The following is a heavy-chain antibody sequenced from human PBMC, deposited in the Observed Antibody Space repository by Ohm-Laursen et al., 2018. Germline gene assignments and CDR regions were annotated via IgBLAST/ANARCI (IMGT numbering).Heavy chain of an antibody. CDR1: GFTFSSYW. J-gene: IGHJ5*02. V-gene: IGHV3-15*01. Sequence: SLRLSCSASGFTFSSYWMSWVRQAPGKGLEWVGHIKSKIHGGTADYAAPVKGRFTISRDDSKNTLYLQMNSLKTEDTAVYYCTTGVDPWGQGTLVTVSS. CDR2: IKSKIHGGTA. CDR3: TTGVDP.